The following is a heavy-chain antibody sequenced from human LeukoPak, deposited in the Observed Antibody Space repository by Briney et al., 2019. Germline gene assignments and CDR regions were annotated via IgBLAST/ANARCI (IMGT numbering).Heavy chain of an antibody. J-gene: IGHJ6*02. CDR3: ARCSRGTSVGMDV. Sequence: TSETLSLTCSVSGGSISNYYWTCIRQPPGKGLEWIGYIYYSGNTNYNPSLKSRVTISLDTSKNQLSLKLTSATAADTAVYYCARCSRGTSVGMDVWGQGTTVTVSS. CDR2: IYYSGNT. CDR1: GGSISNYY. D-gene: IGHD1-1*01. V-gene: IGHV4-59*08.